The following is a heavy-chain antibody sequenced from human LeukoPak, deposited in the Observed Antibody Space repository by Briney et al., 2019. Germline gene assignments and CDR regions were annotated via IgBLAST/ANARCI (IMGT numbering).Heavy chain of an antibody. CDR3: ARCREHTYGNAFDI. Sequence: GESLKISCKGSGYSFTSYWIGWVRQMPGKGLEWMGIIYPSDSDTTYSPSFQGQVTISVDKSISTAYLQWSSLKASDTAMYYCARCREHTYGNAFDIWGQGTMVSVSS. CDR1: GYSFTSYW. CDR2: IYPSDSDT. D-gene: IGHD2-8*01. J-gene: IGHJ3*02. V-gene: IGHV5-51*01.